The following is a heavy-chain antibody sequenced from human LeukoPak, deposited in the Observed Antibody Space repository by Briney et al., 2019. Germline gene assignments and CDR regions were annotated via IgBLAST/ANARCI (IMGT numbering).Heavy chain of an antibody. D-gene: IGHD6-19*01. CDR3: ARRHSSGWLFDY. J-gene: IGHJ4*02. Sequence: PSETLSLTXAVSGYSTSSGYYWGWVRQPPGKGLECIGNVYHSGSTFYNPSLKSRVTMSVDTSKNQFSLKLSSVTAADTAVYYCARRHSSGWLFDYWGQGTLLTVSS. CDR1: GYSTSSGYY. V-gene: IGHV4-38-2*01. CDR2: VYHSGST.